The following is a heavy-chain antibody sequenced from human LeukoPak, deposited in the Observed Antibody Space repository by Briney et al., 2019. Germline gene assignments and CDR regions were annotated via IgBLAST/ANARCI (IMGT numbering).Heavy chain of an antibody. D-gene: IGHD3-10*01. CDR1: GYTFTGYY. Sequence: ASVKVSCKASGYTFTGYYMHWVRQAPGQGLEWMGGFDPEDGETIYAQKFQGRVTMTEDTSTDTAYMELSSLRSEDTAVYYCARRTMVRGVTDAFDIWGQGTMVTVSS. J-gene: IGHJ3*02. V-gene: IGHV1-24*01. CDR2: FDPEDGET. CDR3: ARRTMVRGVTDAFDI.